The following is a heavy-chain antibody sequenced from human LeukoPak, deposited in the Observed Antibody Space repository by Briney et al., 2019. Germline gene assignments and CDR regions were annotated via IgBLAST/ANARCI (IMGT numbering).Heavy chain of an antibody. J-gene: IGHJ4*02. CDR1: GGSISSGGYS. Sequence: SQTLSLTCAVSGGSISSGGYSWSWIRQPPGKGLEWIGYIYHSGSTNYNPSLKSRVTISVDKSKNQFSLKLSSVTAADTAVYYCASTPDYYDSSGYYDYWGQGTLVTVSS. D-gene: IGHD3-22*01. V-gene: IGHV4-30-2*01. CDR3: ASTPDYYDSSGYYDY. CDR2: IYHSGST.